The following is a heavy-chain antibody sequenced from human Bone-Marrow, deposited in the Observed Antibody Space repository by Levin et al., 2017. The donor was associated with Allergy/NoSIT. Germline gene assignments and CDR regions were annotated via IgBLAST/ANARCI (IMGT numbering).Heavy chain of an antibody. CDR3: AKDSLLPAATSFYFDY. CDR1: GITFSTYG. J-gene: IGHJ4*02. Sequence: GESLKISCAASGITFSTYGMHWVRQSPGKGLEWVAVISNDGSIKNYADTVKGRFTISRDNSRNTLYLQMNSLRAEDTAVYYCAKDSLLPAATSFYFDYWGQGTLVTVS. CDR2: ISNDGSIK. D-gene: IGHD2-2*01. V-gene: IGHV3-30*18.